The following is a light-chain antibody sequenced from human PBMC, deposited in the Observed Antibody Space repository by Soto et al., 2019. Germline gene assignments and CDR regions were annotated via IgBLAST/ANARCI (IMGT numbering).Light chain of an antibody. CDR3: ASWDDSLSGGV. J-gene: IGLJ3*02. CDR2: TDY. V-gene: IGLV1-44*01. Sequence: VLTQPPSASGTPGQRVIISCSGSNSNIGTYTVNWYQQLPGTAPKLLIYTDYQRPSGVPDRFSGSRSGTSASLAISGLQSEDEADYYCASWDDSLSGGVFGGGTQLTVL. CDR1: NSNIGTYT.